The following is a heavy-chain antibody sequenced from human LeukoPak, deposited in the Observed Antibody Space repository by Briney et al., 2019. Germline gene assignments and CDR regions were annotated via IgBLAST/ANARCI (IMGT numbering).Heavy chain of an antibody. Sequence: GGSLRLSCAASGFTFSSYSMNWVRQAPGKGLEWVAFIRYDGGNEYFADSVKGRFTISRDNSKNTLYLQVNSLRAEDTALYYCAKDFSGSGYYYDSSGPAWFDPRGQGTLVTVSS. CDR3: AKDFSGSGYYYDSSGPAWFDP. D-gene: IGHD3-22*01. J-gene: IGHJ5*02. V-gene: IGHV3-30*02. CDR2: IRYDGGNE. CDR1: GFTFSSYS.